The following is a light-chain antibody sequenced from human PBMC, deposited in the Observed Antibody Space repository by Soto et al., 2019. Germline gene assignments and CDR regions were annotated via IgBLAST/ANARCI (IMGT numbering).Light chain of an antibody. CDR2: ETY. CDR1: QNVSYF. CDR3: HQRGSCTLT. J-gene: IGKJ4*01. Sequence: EIFLTQSPASLSLSPGERATLSWGGSQNVSYFFAWYRQKPGQAPRLLIYETYHRATGFPARLSGSGCGTDFTLTISSIENEDSVVYYCHQRGSCTLTFGGGTKVDIK. V-gene: IGKV3-11*01.